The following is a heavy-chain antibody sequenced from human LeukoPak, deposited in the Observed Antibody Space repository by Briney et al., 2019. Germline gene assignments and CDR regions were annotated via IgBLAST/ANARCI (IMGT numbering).Heavy chain of an antibody. Sequence: AGGSLGLSCAASGFTFSSYSMNWVRQAPGKGLEWVLSISSSSSYIYYADSVKGRFTISRDNAKNSLYLQMNSLRAEDTAVYYCARDDSSGPPDCWGQGTLVTVSS. D-gene: IGHD3-22*01. CDR1: GFTFSSYS. CDR3: ARDDSSGPPDC. J-gene: IGHJ4*02. CDR2: ISSSSSYI. V-gene: IGHV3-21*01.